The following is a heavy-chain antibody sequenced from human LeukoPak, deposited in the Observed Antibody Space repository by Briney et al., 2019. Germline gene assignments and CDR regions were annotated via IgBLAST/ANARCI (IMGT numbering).Heavy chain of an antibody. D-gene: IGHD6-19*01. CDR1: GFTFSSYG. Sequence: GGSLRLSCAASGFTFSSYGMHWVRQAPGKGLEWVAFIRYDGSNKYYADSVKGRFTISRDNSKNTLYLQMNSLRAEDTAVYYCAKDKGAVAGTGWFDPWGQGTLVTVSS. CDR2: IRYDGSNK. CDR3: AKDKGAVAGTGWFDP. V-gene: IGHV3-30*02. J-gene: IGHJ5*02.